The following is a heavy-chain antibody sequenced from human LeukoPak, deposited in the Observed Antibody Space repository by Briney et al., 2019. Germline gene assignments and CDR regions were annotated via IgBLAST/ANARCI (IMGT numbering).Heavy chain of an antibody. CDR1: GYTFTSYD. D-gene: IGHD6-13*01. Sequence: ASVKVSCKASGYTFTSYDINWVRQATGQGLEWMGWMNPNSGNTGYAQKFQGRVTMTRNTSISTAYMELSRLRSDGTAVYYCARVAIAAAGTHWFDPWGQGTLVTVSS. CDR2: MNPNSGNT. CDR3: ARVAIAAAGTHWFDP. J-gene: IGHJ5*02. V-gene: IGHV1-8*01.